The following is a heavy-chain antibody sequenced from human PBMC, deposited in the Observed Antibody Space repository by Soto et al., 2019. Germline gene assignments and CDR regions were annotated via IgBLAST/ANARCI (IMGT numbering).Heavy chain of an antibody. V-gene: IGHV3-11*01. J-gene: IGHJ4*02. CDR2: ISGGGDVT. Sequence: QVQLVESGGXLVKPGGSLRLSCAASGFIFSDYYMTWIRQAPGKGPEWISYISGGGDVTAYAHSVKGRFTISRDNTKRSLYLQMYSLTVEDMAVYYCSRDPRLVDYWGQGTLVTVAS. D-gene: IGHD1-26*01. CDR3: SRDPRLVDY. CDR1: GFIFSDYY.